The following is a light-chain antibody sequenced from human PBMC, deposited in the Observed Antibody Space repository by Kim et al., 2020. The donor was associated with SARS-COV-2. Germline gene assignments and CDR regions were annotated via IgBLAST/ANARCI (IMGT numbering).Light chain of an antibody. Sequence: SVSPGQTASLTGAGDKLGDEYACWYQQKPGQSPVLVIYQDSKRPSVIPARFSGPNSGNTATLTISGTQAMDEADYYCQAWDSSSVVFGGGTQLTVL. J-gene: IGLJ2*01. CDR3: QAWDSSSVV. CDR1: KLGDEY. CDR2: QDS. V-gene: IGLV3-1*01.